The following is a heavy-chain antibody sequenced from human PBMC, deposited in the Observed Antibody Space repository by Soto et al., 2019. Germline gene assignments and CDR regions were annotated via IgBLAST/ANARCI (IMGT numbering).Heavy chain of an antibody. CDR2: ISYSGTT. J-gene: IGHJ5*02. D-gene: IGHD3-10*01. Sequence: QVQLQESGPGLLKPSETLSLTCTVSGGSISNYYWSWIRQPPGKGLEWIAYISYSGTTYYNPSLRSRVTISLDTSNNQFSLTVNSVTAADTAVYYCARAPWFGANSRGWLDPWGQGTLVTVSS. V-gene: IGHV4-59*01. CDR1: GGSISNYY. CDR3: ARAPWFGANSRGWLDP.